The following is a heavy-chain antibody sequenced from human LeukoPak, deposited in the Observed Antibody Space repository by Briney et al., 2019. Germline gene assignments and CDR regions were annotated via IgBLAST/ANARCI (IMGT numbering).Heavy chain of an antibody. CDR3: ARAGRKSRGVDLVRKKETGYYYYMDV. D-gene: IGHD3-10*02. Sequence: GGSLRLSCAASGFTVSSNYMSWVRQAPGKGLEWVSIIYTGDNTFYADSVKGRFTISRDNSKNTLYLQINSLRAEDTAVYYCARAGRKSRGVDLVRKKETGYYYYMDVWGKGTTVTVSS. CDR2: IYTGDNT. V-gene: IGHV3-66*01. J-gene: IGHJ6*03. CDR1: GFTVSSNY.